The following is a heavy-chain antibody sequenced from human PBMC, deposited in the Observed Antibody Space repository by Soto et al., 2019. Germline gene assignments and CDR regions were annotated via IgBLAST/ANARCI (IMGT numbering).Heavy chain of an antibody. CDR1: GGSISSSNW. D-gene: IGHD3-10*01. V-gene: IGHV4-4*02. CDR3: ARYGLGGSPPYYYYGMDV. Sequence: PSETLSLTCAVSGGSISSSNWWSWVRQPPGKGLEWIGEIYHSGSTNYNPSLKSRVTISVDKSKNQFSLKLSSVTAADTAVYYCARYGLGGSPPYYYYGMDVWGQGTTVTVSS. CDR2: IYHSGST. J-gene: IGHJ6*02.